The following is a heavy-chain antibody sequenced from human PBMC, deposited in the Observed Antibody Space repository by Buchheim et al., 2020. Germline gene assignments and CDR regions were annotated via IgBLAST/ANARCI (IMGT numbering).Heavy chain of an antibody. CDR1: GFTFSSYS. Sequence: EVQLVESGGGLVQPGGSLRLSCAASGFTFSSYSMNWVRQAPGKGLEWVSYISSSSSTIYYADSVKGRFTISRDNDKTSLYLQMNSLRDEDTAVYYCAREGDGYNPYYYYGMDVWGQGTT. V-gene: IGHV3-48*02. CDR3: AREGDGYNPYYYYGMDV. D-gene: IGHD5-24*01. CDR2: ISSSSSTI. J-gene: IGHJ6*02.